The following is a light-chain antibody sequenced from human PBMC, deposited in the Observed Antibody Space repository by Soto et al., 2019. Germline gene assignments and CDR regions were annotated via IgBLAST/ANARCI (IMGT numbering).Light chain of an antibody. CDR3: QSYDSSLSGSV. Sequence: QSVLTQPPSVSGAPGQRVTISCTGSSSNIGANYHVHWYQQLPGTAPKLLIDGNSNRPSGVPDRFSGSKSGTSASLAITGLQAEDEADYYCQSYDSSLSGSVFGGGTKLTVL. CDR1: SSNIGANYH. J-gene: IGLJ2*01. CDR2: GNS. V-gene: IGLV1-40*01.